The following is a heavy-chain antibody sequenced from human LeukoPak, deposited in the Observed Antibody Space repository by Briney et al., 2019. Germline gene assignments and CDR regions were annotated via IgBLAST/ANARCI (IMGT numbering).Heavy chain of an antibody. CDR1: GGSISSGGYS. V-gene: IGHV4-30-2*01. D-gene: IGHD4-17*01. CDR2: IYHSGST. Sequence: SETLSLTCAVSGGSISSGGYSWSWIRQPPGKGLEWIGYIYHSGSTYYNSSLKSRVTISVDRSKNQFSLKLSSVTAADTAVYYCARASYGDYVFDYWGQGTLVTVSS. CDR3: ARASYGDYVFDY. J-gene: IGHJ4*02.